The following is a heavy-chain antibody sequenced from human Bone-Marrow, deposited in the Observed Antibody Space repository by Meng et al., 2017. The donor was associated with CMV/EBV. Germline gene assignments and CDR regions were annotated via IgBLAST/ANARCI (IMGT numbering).Heavy chain of an antibody. D-gene: IGHD3-16*01. CDR1: GGSISSSSYY. CDR3: ARDRVAYTTSSDPFDY. J-gene: IGHJ4*02. Sequence: ESLKISCTVSGGSISSSSYYWGWIRQPPGKGLEWIGSIYYSGSTYYNPSLKSRVTISVDTSKNQFSLKLSSVTAADTAVYYCARDRVAYTTSSDPFDYWGQGTLVTVSS. CDR2: IYYSGST. V-gene: IGHV4-39*07.